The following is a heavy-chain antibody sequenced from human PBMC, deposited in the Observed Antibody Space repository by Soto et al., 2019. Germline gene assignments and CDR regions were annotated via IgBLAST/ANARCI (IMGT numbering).Heavy chain of an antibody. V-gene: IGHV1-69*01. Sequence: QVQLVQSGAEVRKPGSSLRVSCKSSGATFSTTSISWVRQAPGQGLEWMGGIIPLFGTPKYARNFQGRVSITADEATKAVYLELNSLGPDDAGVYYCARASPVICGGDPCYRLDSSFDSWGQGSLVLVSS. CDR2: IIPLFGTP. CDR1: GATFSTTS. CDR3: ARASPVICGGDPCYRLDSSFDS. J-gene: IGHJ5*01. D-gene: IGHD2-21*02.